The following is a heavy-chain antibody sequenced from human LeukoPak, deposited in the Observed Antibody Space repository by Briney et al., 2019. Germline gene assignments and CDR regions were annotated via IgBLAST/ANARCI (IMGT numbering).Heavy chain of an antibody. D-gene: IGHD2-21*02. CDR3: VTDGAVTAD. Sequence: PGGSLRLSCEASGFAFGSYAMHWVRQAPGRGLEWVAVISHDGDNTNSGESVKGRFTISRDNAKNSLYLQMNSLRAEDTALYYCVTDGAVTADWGQGTLVTVSS. CDR2: ISHDGDNT. CDR1: GFAFGSYA. V-gene: IGHV3-30-3*01. J-gene: IGHJ4*02.